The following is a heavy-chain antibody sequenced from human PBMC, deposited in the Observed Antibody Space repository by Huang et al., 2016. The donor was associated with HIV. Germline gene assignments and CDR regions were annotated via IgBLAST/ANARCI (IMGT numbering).Heavy chain of an antibody. J-gene: IGHJ4*02. CDR3: ARSAYGDLDY. CDR1: GYTFTNYD. D-gene: IGHD4-17*01. V-gene: IGHV1-8*02. CDR2: MNPNTGNT. Sequence: QVHLVQSGAEVKKPGASVKVSCKASGYTFTNYDINWVRQAPGRGLEWMGWMNPNTGNTGFAQSIQGRVTMTRKTSITTAYMELTSLTSEDTAVYYWARSAYGDLDYWGLGTLVIVSS.